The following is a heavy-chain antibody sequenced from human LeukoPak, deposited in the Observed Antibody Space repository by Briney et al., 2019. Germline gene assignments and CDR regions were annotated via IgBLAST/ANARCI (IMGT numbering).Heavy chain of an antibody. CDR2: MNPNSGNT. CDR1: GYTFTSYD. Sequence: AASVKVSCKASGYTFTSYDIIWVRQATGQGLEWMGWMNPNSGNTGYAQKFQGRVTMTRNTSISTAYMELSSLRSEDTGVYYCARARRADGYYFDYWGQGTLVTVSS. J-gene: IGHJ4*02. V-gene: IGHV1-8*01. CDR3: ARARRADGYYFDY.